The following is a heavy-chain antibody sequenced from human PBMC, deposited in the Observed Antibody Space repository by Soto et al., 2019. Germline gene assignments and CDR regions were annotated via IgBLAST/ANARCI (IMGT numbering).Heavy chain of an antibody. Sequence: EVQLLESGGGLVQPGGSLRVSCAASGFTFSSYAMSWVRQAPGKGLEWVSVISGSGGRTYYADSVKGRFTISRDDSKNTLYLQMNSLRAEDTAVYYCAKDLGLDYYDSSGYYLPSTFDIWGQGKMVTVSS. CDR2: ISGSGGRT. V-gene: IGHV3-23*01. D-gene: IGHD3-22*01. CDR1: GFTFSSYA. J-gene: IGHJ3*02. CDR3: AKDLGLDYYDSSGYYLPSTFDI.